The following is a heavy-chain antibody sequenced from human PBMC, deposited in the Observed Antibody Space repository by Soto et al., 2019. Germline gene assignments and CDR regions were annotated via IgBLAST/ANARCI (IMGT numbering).Heavy chain of an antibody. J-gene: IGHJ6*02. CDR1: GLTFSSSG. V-gene: IGHV3-30*18. CDR2: ISYDGSNK. CDR3: AKPPINSGYDYLLHYYGMDV. D-gene: IGHD5-12*01. Sequence: PGGSLRLSCAASGLTFSSSGMHWVRQAPGKGLEWVAVISYDGSNKYYADSVKGRFTISRDNSKNTLYLQMNSLRAEDTAVYYCAKPPINSGYDYLLHYYGMDVWGQGTTVTVSS.